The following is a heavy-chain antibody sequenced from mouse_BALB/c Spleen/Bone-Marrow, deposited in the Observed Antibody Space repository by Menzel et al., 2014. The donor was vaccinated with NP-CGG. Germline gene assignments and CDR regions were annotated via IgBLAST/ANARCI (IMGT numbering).Heavy chain of an antibody. CDR2: IWAGGST. V-gene: IGHV2-9*02. D-gene: IGHD2-4*01. J-gene: IGHJ3*01. CDR1: GFSLTSYG. Sequence: VKVVESGPGLVAPSQSLSITCTVSGFSLTSYGVHWVRQPPGKGLEWLGVIWAGGSTNYNSALMSRLSISKDNSKSQVFLKMNSQQTDDTAMYYCARDYDYSAWFAYWGQGTLVTVSA. CDR3: ARDYDYSAWFAY.